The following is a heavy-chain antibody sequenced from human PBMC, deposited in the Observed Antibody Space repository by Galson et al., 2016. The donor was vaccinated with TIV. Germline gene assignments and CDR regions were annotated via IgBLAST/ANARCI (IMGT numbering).Heavy chain of an antibody. D-gene: IGHD4-23*01. Sequence: SLRLSCAASGFTFNNYAMHWVLQAPGKGLEWVSGISGSGGITYIAESVKGRFAISRDNSRDTLYLQLNSLRAEDTAVYYCAKRRNYGGDALESWGQGTMVTVSS. J-gene: IGHJ3*02. CDR3: AKRRNYGGDALES. CDR2: ISGSGGIT. V-gene: IGHV3-23*01. CDR1: GFTFNNYA.